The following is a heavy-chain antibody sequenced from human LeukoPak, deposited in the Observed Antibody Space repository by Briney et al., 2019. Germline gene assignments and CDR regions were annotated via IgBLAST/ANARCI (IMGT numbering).Heavy chain of an antibody. CDR2: INPNSGGT. CDR3: TTSYYDFWSYSSEYFQH. Sequence: ASVKVSCKASGYTFSGYYMHWVRQAPGQGLEWMGWINPNSGGTKYAQKFQGRVTMTRDTSISTAYMELSRLRSDDTAVYYCTTSYYDFWSYSSEYFQHWGQGTLATVSS. D-gene: IGHD3-3*01. J-gene: IGHJ1*01. V-gene: IGHV1-2*02. CDR1: GYTFSGYY.